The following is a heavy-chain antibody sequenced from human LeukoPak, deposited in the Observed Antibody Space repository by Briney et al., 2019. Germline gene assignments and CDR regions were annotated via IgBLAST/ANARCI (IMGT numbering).Heavy chain of an antibody. V-gene: IGHV3-30*03. D-gene: IGHD2/OR15-2a*01. CDR3: ARESNTVNDY. Sequence: GRSLRLSCAASGFTFSSYGMHWVRQAPGKGLEWVAVISYDGSNKYYADSVKGRFTISRDNSKNTLYLQMNSLRAEDTAVYYCARESNTVNDYWGQGTLVTVSS. CDR2: ISYDGSNK. J-gene: IGHJ4*02. CDR1: GFTFSSYG.